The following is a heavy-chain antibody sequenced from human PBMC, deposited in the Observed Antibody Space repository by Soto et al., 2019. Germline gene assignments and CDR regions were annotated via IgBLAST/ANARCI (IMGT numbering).Heavy chain of an antibody. CDR3: TRDYSSEEFDF. D-gene: IGHD1-26*01. V-gene: IGHV6-1*01. J-gene: IGHJ4*02. CDR1: GDSVSRNNAG. Sequence: HTLSLTCAISGDSVSRNNAGWNWIRQSPSRGLEWLGRTYYRYKWFNDYAVSVKSRITINPDTSKNQFSVQLNSVTPEDKAVYYCTRDYSSEEFDFWGLGTPVTVS. CDR2: TYYRYKWFN.